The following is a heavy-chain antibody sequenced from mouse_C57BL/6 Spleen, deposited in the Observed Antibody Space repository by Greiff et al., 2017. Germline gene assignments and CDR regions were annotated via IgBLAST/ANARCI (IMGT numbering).Heavy chain of an antibody. CDR1: GFTFSDYG. CDR2: ISSGSSTI. D-gene: IGHD1-1*01. Sequence: VQLKESGGGLVKPGGSLKLSCAASGFTFSDYGMHWVRQAPEKGLEWVAYISSGSSTIYYADTVKGRFTISRDNAKNTLFLQMTSLRSEDTAMYYCARGYGSTGFAYWGQGTLVTVSA. CDR3: ARGYGSTGFAY. V-gene: IGHV5-17*01. J-gene: IGHJ3*01.